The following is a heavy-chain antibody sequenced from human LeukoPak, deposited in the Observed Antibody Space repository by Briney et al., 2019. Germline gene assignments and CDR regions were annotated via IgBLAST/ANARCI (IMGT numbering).Heavy chain of an antibody. V-gene: IGHV4-61*02. CDR1: GGSISSGSYY. CDR2: IYTSGST. J-gene: IGHJ5*02. D-gene: IGHD3-3*01. Sequence: SETLSLTCTVSGGSISSGSYYWSWIRQPAGKGLEWIVRIYTSGSTNYNPSLKSRVTISVDTSKNQFSLKLSSVTAADTAVYYCARSIGAYYDFWSGYSAPVIGGFDPWGQGTLVTVSS. CDR3: ARSIGAYYDFWSGYSAPVIGGFDP.